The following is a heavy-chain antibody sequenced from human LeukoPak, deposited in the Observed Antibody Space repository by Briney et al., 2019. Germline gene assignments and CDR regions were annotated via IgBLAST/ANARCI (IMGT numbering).Heavy chain of an antibody. Sequence: GGSLRLSCAASGFTFSSYAMSWVRQAPGKGLEWVSAISGSGGSTYYADSVKGRFTISRDNSKNTLYLRMNSLRAEDTAVYYCAKPLLRYFDWLYIPERDYFDYWGQGTLVTVSS. CDR3: AKPLLRYFDWLYIPERDYFDY. J-gene: IGHJ4*02. D-gene: IGHD3-9*01. V-gene: IGHV3-23*01. CDR2: ISGSGGST. CDR1: GFTFSSYA.